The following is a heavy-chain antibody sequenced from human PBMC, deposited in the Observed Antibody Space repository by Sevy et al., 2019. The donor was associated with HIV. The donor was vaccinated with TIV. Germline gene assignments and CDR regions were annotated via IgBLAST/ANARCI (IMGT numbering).Heavy chain of an antibody. V-gene: IGHV3-15*01. CDR3: CTEGNVLLAGGWGHWFDP. J-gene: IGHJ5*02. CDR2: IKNKPDGGTT. D-gene: IGHD2-8*01. CDR1: GFTFNNAW. Sequence: GESLKISCAASGFTFNNAWMSWVRQAPGKGLEWIGRIKNKPDGGTTDYAAPVKGRFTISRDDSKNTLYLQMNSLKTEDTAVYYCCTEGNVLLAGGWGHWFDPWGQGTLVTVSS.